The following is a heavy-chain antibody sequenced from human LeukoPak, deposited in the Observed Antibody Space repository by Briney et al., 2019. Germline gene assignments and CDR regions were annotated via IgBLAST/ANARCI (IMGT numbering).Heavy chain of an antibody. V-gene: IGHV1-69*05. CDR1: GGTFSSYA. CDR3: VIVCAGYGGCWCECPGDP. J-gene: IGHJ5*02. D-gene: IGHD6-13*01. Sequence: ASVKVSCKASGGTFSSYAISWVRQAPGQGLEWMGGIIPIFGTANYAQKFQGRVTITTDESTSTADMEMSSLRSEDTAVYYCVIVCAGYGGCWCECPGDPGGRNTLVTVSS. CDR2: IIPIFGTA.